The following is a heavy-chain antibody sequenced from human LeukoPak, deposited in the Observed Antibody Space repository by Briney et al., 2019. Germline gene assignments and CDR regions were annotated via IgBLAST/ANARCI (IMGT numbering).Heavy chain of an antibody. Sequence: GASVKVSCKASGGTFSSYAISWVRQAPGQGLEWMGGIIPIFGTANYAQKFQGSVTITTDESTSTAYLELSSLRSEDTAVYYCASRAGAKGSNWFDPWGQGTLVTVSS. CDR2: IIPIFGTA. D-gene: IGHD1-26*01. CDR3: ASRAGAKGSNWFDP. V-gene: IGHV1-69*05. CDR1: GGTFSSYA. J-gene: IGHJ5*02.